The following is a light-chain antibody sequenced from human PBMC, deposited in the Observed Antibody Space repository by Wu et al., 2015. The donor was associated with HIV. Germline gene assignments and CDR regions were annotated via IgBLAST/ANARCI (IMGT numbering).Light chain of an antibody. CDR3: QQYNMYPWT. Sequence: DIQLTQSPSTLSASDGDKVTITCRARDNVAGLLAWYQQRPGQAPKLLIFQSSSLENGIPSRFSGSGSERQFTLTIDGLQSDDFATYYCQQYNMYPWTFGQGTKIDMK. CDR1: DNVAGL. V-gene: IGKV1-5*03. J-gene: IGKJ1*01. CDR2: QSS.